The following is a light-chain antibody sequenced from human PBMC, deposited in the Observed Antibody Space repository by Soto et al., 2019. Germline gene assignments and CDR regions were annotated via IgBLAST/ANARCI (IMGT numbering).Light chain of an antibody. CDR2: ETS. Sequence: DIQMSQSPSTLSASVGDRVTITCRASRSLTRWLAWYQQKPGRAPKLLIYETSILQSGVPSRFSGSGSGTDFTLTISGVQPDDIATYYCQQYGGVPYTFGQGTKLEIK. V-gene: IGKV1-5*03. CDR1: RSLTRW. CDR3: QQYGGVPYT. J-gene: IGKJ2*01.